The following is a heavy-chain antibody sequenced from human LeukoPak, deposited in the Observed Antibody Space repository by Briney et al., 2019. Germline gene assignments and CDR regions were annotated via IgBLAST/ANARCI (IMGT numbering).Heavy chain of an antibody. CDR2: ISGSGGST. V-gene: IGHV3-23*01. J-gene: IGHJ3*02. D-gene: IGHD3-22*01. CDR3: AKGTDYDCSGYYFGWAFDI. CDR1: GFTFSSYA. Sequence: GGSLRLSCAASGFTFSSYAMSWVRQAPGKGLEWVSAISGSGGSTYYADSVKGRFTISRDNSKNTLYLQMNSLRAEDTAVYYCAKGTDYDCSGYYFGWAFDIWGQGTMVTVSS.